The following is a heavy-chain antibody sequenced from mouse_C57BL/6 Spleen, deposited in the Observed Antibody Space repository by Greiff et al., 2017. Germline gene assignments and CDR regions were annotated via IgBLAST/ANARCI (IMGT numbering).Heavy chain of an antibody. V-gene: IGHV1-50*01. D-gene: IGHD2-5*01. Sequence: QVQLQQPGAELVKPGASVKLSCKASGYTFTSYWMQWVKQRPGQGLEWIGEIDPSDSYTNYNQKFKGKATLTVDTSSSTAYMQLSSLTSEDSAVYYGARRSYSNYVVEYFDYWGQGTTLTVSS. CDR1: GYTFTSYW. CDR2: IDPSDSYT. CDR3: ARRSYSNYVVEYFDY. J-gene: IGHJ2*01.